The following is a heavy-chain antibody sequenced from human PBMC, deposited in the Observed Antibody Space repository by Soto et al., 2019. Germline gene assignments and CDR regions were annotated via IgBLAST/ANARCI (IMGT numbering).Heavy chain of an antibody. Sequence: SETLSLTCTVSGGSISSSSYYWGWIRQPPGKGLEWIGSIYYSGSTYYNPSLKSRVTISVDTSKNQFSLKLSSVTAADTAVYYCARHGGYSAPRAVDYWGQGTLVTVSS. D-gene: IGHD5-12*01. CDR2: IYYSGST. V-gene: IGHV4-39*01. CDR3: ARHGGYSAPRAVDY. J-gene: IGHJ4*02. CDR1: GGSISSSSYY.